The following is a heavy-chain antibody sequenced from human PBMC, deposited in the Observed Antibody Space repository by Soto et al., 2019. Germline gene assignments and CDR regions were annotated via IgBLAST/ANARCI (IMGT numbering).Heavy chain of an antibody. CDR2: ISYDGSNK. Sequence: GGSLRLSCAASGFTFSIYAMHLVRQSPGKGLEWVAFISYDGSNKYYADSVKGRFTISRDNSKNTLYLQMNSLRAEDTAVYYCARVGATQRPPFDYWGQGTLVTVSS. J-gene: IGHJ4*02. D-gene: IGHD6-25*01. V-gene: IGHV3-30-3*01. CDR1: GFTFSIYA. CDR3: ARVGATQRPPFDY.